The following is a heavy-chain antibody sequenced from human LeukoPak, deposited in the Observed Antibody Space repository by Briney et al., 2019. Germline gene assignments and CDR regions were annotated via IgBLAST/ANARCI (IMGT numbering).Heavy chain of an antibody. CDR2: IIPIFGTA. CDR1: GGTFSSYA. Sequence: AASVKVSCKASGGTFSSYAISWVRQAPGQGLEWMGGIIPIFGTANYAQKFQGRVTITTDESTSTAYMELSSLRSEDTAMYYCARGDIVVVPAAIYYYMDVWGKGTTVTVSS. CDR3: ARGDIVVVPAAIYYYMDV. D-gene: IGHD2-2*01. V-gene: IGHV1-69*05. J-gene: IGHJ6*03.